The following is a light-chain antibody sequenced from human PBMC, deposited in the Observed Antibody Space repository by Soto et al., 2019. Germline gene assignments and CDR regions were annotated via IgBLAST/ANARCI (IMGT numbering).Light chain of an antibody. CDR1: QIFRKN. V-gene: IGKV3-15*01. CDR3: HQYDNWPPIT. J-gene: IGKJ4*02. Sequence: AIQIFRKNLDGYKQKPXKATTILIYGEENXDTCIPTRLSGSGSGTGFTLNISSLQSQACAVYYCHQYDNWPPITFGGGTNVDIK. CDR2: GEE.